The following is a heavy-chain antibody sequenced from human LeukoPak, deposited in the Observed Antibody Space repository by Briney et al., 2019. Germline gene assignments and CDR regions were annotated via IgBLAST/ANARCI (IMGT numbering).Heavy chain of an antibody. Sequence: GASVKVSCKAFGYTLTRHYMHWVRQAPGQGLEWMGIINPSGGSTNYAQKFQGRVTMTRDTSTSTVYMELSSLRFEDTAVYYCASWAGEAKNGLWSGPLDYWGQGILVTVSS. CDR3: ASWAGEAKNGLWSGPLDY. D-gene: IGHD3-3*01. CDR2: INPSGGST. J-gene: IGHJ4*02. V-gene: IGHV1-46*01. CDR1: GYTLTRHY.